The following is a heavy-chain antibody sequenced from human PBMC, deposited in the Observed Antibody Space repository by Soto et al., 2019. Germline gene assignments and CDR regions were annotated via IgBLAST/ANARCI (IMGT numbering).Heavy chain of an antibody. Sequence: PSETLSLTCAVYGGSFSGYYWSWIRQPPGKGLEWIGEINHSGSTNYNPSLKSRVTISVDTSKNQFSLKLSSVTAADTAVYYCARGRQGTTVTRGWFDPWGQGTLVTVSS. CDR1: GGSFSGYY. CDR2: INHSGST. CDR3: ARGRQGTTVTRGWFDP. J-gene: IGHJ5*02. V-gene: IGHV4-34*01. D-gene: IGHD4-4*01.